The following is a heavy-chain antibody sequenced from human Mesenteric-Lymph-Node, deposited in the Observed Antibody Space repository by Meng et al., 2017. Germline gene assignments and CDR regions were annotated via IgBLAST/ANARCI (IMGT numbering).Heavy chain of an antibody. D-gene: IGHD3-10*01. CDR3: ARGRYYGSGSLTFDY. V-gene: IGHV7-4-1*02. CDR1: GYTCNSYA. J-gene: IGHJ4*02. Sequence: QLQLVQCGVEMKNPGASGKVSCKAYGYTCNSYAMNWVRQAPGRGLGWMGWINTNTGNPTYAQGFTGRFVFSLDTSVSTAYLQISSLKAEDTAVYYCARGRYYGSGSLTFDYWGQGTLVTVSS. CDR2: INTNTGNP.